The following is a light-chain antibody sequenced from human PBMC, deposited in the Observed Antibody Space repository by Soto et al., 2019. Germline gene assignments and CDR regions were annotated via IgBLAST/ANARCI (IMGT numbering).Light chain of an antibody. CDR1: QGIGND. CDR2: GAF. Sequence: DIQMTQSPSSLSAFVGDRVIITCRASQGIGNDLGWFQQKPGKAPQRLIYGAFTLERGDPSRFSGSGSGTEFTLTITNLQPEDFATYYCLQHNTYPPYTFGQGTKLEV. V-gene: IGKV1-17*02. CDR3: LQHNTYPPYT. J-gene: IGKJ2*01.